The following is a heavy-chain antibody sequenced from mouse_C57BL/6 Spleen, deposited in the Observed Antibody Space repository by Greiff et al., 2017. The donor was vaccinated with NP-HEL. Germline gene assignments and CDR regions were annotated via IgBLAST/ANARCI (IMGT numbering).Heavy chain of an antibody. V-gene: IGHV1-55*01. D-gene: IGHD1-1*01. Sequence: VQLQQPGAELVKPGASVKMSCKASGYTFTSYWITWVKQRPGQGLEWIGDIYPGSGSTNYNEKFKSKATLTVDTSSSTAYMQLSSLTSEDSAVYYCARHYYGSSYYFDDWGQGTTLTVSS. CDR3: ARHYYGSSYYFDD. CDR2: IYPGSGST. J-gene: IGHJ2*01. CDR1: GYTFTSYW.